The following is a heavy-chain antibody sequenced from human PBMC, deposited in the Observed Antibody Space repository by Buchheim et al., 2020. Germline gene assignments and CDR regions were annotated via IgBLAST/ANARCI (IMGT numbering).Heavy chain of an antibody. CDR1: GFTFSSYW. J-gene: IGHJ6*03. CDR2: INPDGSST. V-gene: IGHV3-74*01. CDR3: AKDGEIKVSYMDV. D-gene: IGHD7-27*01. Sequence: EVQLVESGGGLVQPGGSLRLSCAASGFTFSSYWMNWVRQAPGKGLVWVSRINPDGSSTTYADSVKGRFTVSRDNAKNTLYLQMTSLRAEDTAVYYCAKDGEIKVSYMDVWGKGTT.